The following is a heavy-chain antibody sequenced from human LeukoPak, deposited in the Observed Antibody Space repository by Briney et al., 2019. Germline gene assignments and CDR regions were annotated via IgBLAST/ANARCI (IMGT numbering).Heavy chain of an antibody. CDR3: ARTYGNDAFDI. V-gene: IGHV4-38-2*01. CDR1: GYSISSGYY. J-gene: IGHJ3*02. CDR2: IYYSGST. D-gene: IGHD4-11*01. Sequence: SETLSLTCAVSGYSISSGYYWGWIRQPPGKGLEWIGSIYYSGSTYYNPSLKSRVTISVDTSKNQFSLKLSSVTAADTAVYYCARTYGNDAFDIWGQGTMVTASS.